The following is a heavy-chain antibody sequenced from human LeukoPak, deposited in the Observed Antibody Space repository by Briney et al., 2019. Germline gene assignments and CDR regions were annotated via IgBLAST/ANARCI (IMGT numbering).Heavy chain of an antibody. CDR2: IYYSGST. CDR1: GGSISSYY. V-gene: IGHV4-59*01. Sequence: SETLSLTCTVSGGSISSYYWSWIRQPPGKGLQWIGYIYYSGSTNYNPSLKSRVTISVDTSKNQFSLKLSSVTAADTAVYYCARFTYYYGSGSNDAFDIWGQGTMVTVSS. D-gene: IGHD3-10*01. J-gene: IGHJ3*02. CDR3: ARFTYYYGSGSNDAFDI.